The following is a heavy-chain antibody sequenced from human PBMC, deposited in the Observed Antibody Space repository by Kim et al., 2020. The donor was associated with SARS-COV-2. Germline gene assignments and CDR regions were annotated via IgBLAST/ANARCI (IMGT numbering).Heavy chain of an antibody. Sequence: GGSLRLSCSASGFTFSSYAMHWVRQAPGKGLEYVSAISSNGGSTYYADSVKGRFTISRDNSKNTLYLQMSSLRAEDTAVYYCVKGDCSSTSCYGPFDYWGQGTLGTVSS. CDR1: GFTFSSYA. CDR2: ISSNGGST. CDR3: VKGDCSSTSCYGPFDY. J-gene: IGHJ4*02. D-gene: IGHD2-2*01. V-gene: IGHV3-64D*09.